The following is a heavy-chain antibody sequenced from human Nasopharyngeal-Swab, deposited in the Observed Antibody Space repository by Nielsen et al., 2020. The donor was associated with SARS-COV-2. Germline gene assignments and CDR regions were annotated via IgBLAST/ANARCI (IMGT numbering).Heavy chain of an antibody. J-gene: IGHJ4*02. CDR1: EFTFSSYG. Sequence: SLKISCAASEFTFSSYGMHWVRQAPGKGLEWVAVISYDGSNKYYADSVKGRFPISRDNSKNTLYLQMNSLRAEDTAVYYCAKDKARFGELRHLLYCFDYWGQGTLVTVSS. D-gene: IGHD3-10*01. V-gene: IGHV3-30*18. CDR2: ISYDGSNK. CDR3: AKDKARFGELRHLLYCFDY.